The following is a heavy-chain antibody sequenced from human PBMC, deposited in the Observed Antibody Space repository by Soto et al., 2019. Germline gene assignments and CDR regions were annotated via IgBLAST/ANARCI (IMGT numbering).Heavy chain of an antibody. Sequence: PWWSLRLSCLTSVFTFSSYAMTWFRQAPGKGLDWVSAITGSGDGTFYADSVKGRFTISRDNSKNTLFLQMNSLTVEDTALYFCATSIGALNENWGQGTLVTVSS. J-gene: IGHJ4*02. CDR2: ITGSGDGT. CDR3: ATSIGALNEN. D-gene: IGHD3-16*01. CDR1: VFTFSSYA. V-gene: IGHV3-23*01.